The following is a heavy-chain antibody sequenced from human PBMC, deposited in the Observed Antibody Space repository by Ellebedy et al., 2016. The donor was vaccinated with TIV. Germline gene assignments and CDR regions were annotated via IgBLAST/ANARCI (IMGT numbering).Heavy chain of an antibody. V-gene: IGHV1-69*10. CDR1: GGTFNNSA. CDR3: ARDAGYCSSTSCYGAD. Sequence: AASVKVSCKASGGTFNNSAISWVRQAPGQGLEWMGGIITILGMANYAQRFQGRITITADKSTSTAYMELTSLRSADTAVYYCARDAGYCSSTSCYGADWGQGTLVTVSS. J-gene: IGHJ4*02. CDR2: IITILGMA. D-gene: IGHD2-2*01.